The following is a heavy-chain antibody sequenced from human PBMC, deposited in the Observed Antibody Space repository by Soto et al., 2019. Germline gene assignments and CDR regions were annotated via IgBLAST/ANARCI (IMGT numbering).Heavy chain of an antibody. CDR3: ARQRTSVVTQAYFGV. CDR2: IYYSGST. J-gene: IGHJ4*02. CDR1: GDSISSRSYY. D-gene: IGHD2-21*02. V-gene: IGHV4-39*01. Sequence: SETLSLTCTVTGDSISSRSYYWGWIRQPPGKGLEWIGSIYYSGSTYNNPSLRSRVSMSIDTSKDQFSLKLKSVTAADTALYFCARQRTSVVTQAYFGVWGPGSLVTVSS.